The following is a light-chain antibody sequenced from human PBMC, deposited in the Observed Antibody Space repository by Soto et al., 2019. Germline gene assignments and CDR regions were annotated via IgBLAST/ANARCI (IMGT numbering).Light chain of an antibody. CDR2: DAS. Sequence: EIVMTQSPATLSLSPGERATLSCRASQSVSSNYSWYQQKPGQPPRLLIYDASSRATGIPARFSGSGSGTEFTLTISRLEPEDFAVYYCQQYNNWPPIAFGQGTKVEIK. CDR3: QQYNNWPPIA. V-gene: IGKV3-15*01. CDR1: QSVSSN. J-gene: IGKJ1*01.